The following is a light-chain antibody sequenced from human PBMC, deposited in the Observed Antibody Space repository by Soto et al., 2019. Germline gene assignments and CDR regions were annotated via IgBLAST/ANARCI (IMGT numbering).Light chain of an antibody. CDR3: SSYTSSSTLYV. Sequence: QSALTQPASVSGSPGQSITISCTGTSSDVGGYNYVSWYQQHPGKAPKLMIYDVSNRPSGVSIRFSGSKSGNTASLTISGLQAEGEADYYCSSYTSSSTLYVFGTGTKLTVL. J-gene: IGLJ1*01. CDR2: DVS. CDR1: SSDVGGYNY. V-gene: IGLV2-14*01.